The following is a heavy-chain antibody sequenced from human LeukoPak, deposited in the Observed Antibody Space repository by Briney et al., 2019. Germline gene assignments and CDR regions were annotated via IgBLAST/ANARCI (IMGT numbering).Heavy chain of an antibody. J-gene: IGHJ4*02. CDR3: ARALAVAGTVPFDY. CDR2: INHSGST. CDR1: GGSFSGYY. Sequence: PSETLSLTCAVYGGSFSGYYWSWLRQPPGKGLEWIGEINHSGSTNYNPSLKSRVTISVDTSKNQFSLKLSSVTAADTAVYYCARALAVAGTVPFDYWGQGTLVTVSS. V-gene: IGHV4-34*01. D-gene: IGHD6-19*01.